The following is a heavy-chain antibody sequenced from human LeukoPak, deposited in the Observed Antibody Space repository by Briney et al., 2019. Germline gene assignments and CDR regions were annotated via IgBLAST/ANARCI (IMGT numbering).Heavy chain of an antibody. Sequence: ASVTVTSKASRYTYTSYYLHWGRQAAGQGLEWMGWINPNIGGTNYAQKFQGRVTMTRDTSSSTANMELSRLRCDDPAVYLCAREPLSPMVRVATGYYWGQPRLVTVSS. CDR1: RYTYTSYY. CDR3: AREPLSPMVRVATGYY. CDR2: INPNIGGT. D-gene: IGHD3-10*01. V-gene: IGHV1-2*02. J-gene: IGHJ4*02.